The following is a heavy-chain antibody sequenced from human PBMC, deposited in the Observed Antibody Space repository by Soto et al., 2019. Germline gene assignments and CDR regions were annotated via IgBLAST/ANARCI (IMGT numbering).Heavy chain of an antibody. CDR3: ARRHYYDSSGYFDY. V-gene: IGHV4-39*01. J-gene: IGHJ5*01. CDR2: IYYRGST. Sequence: QLQLQESGPGLVKPSETLSLTCIVSGGSISNTNYFWGWIRQPPGKGLEWMGTIYYRGSTFYNPSLKSRVTISVDTSKNQFSLNLRSVTAADTAEYYCARRHYYDSSGYFDYWGHGTLVTVSS. D-gene: IGHD3-22*01. CDR1: GGSISNTNYF.